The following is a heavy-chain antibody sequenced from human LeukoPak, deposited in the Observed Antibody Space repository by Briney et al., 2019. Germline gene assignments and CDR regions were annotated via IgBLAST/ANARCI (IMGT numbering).Heavy chain of an antibody. V-gene: IGHV5-51*01. CDR2: IYPGDSET. J-gene: IGHJ4*02. D-gene: IGHD3-3*01. CDR3: ARGTLDFWSGSADY. Sequence: GESLKISRQGSGYMFNNYWIGWVRQMPGKGLEWMGIIYPGDSETRYSPSFQGQVTISADKSISTAYLQWSSLKASDTAMYYCARGTLDFWSGSADYWGQGTLVTVSS. CDR1: GYMFNNYW.